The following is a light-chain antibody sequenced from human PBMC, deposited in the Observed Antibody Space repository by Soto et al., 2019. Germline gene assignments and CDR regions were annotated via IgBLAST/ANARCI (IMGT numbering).Light chain of an antibody. CDR2: GNS. Sequence: QSVLTQPPSVSGAPGQRVTISCTGSSSNIGAGYDVHWYQQLPGTAPKLLIYGNSNRPSGVPDRFSGSKSGTSASLAITGLQAEDVADYYCQSYDRSLSGGVFGGGTKVTVL. J-gene: IGLJ3*02. CDR1: SSNIGAGYD. V-gene: IGLV1-40*01. CDR3: QSYDRSLSGGV.